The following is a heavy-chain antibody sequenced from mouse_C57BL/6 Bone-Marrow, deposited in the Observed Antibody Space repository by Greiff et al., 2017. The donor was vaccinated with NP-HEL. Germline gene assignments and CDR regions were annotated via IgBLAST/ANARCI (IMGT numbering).Heavy chain of an antibody. Sequence: QVQLQQSGAELVRPGASVKLSCKASGYTFTDYYINWVKQRPGQGLEWIARINPGSGNTYYNEKFKGKATLTAEKASSTAYMQLSSLTSEDSAVYFCARGIHWYFDVWGTGTTVTVSS. CDR2: INPGSGNT. J-gene: IGHJ1*03. CDR3: ARGIHWYFDV. CDR1: GYTFTDYY. V-gene: IGHV1-76*01.